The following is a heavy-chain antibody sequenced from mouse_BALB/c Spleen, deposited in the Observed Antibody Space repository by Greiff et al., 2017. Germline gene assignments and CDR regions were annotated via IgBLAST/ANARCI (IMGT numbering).Heavy chain of an antibody. CDR3: ALHYYGYPFAY. V-gene: IGHV3-2*02. CDR1: GYSITSDYA. CDR2: ISYSGST. Sequence: VQLKESGPGLVKPSQSLSLTCTVTGYSITSDYAWNWIRQFPGNQLEWMGYISYSGSTSYNPSLKSRISITRDTSKNQFFLQLNSVTTEDTATYYCALHYYGYPFAYWGQGTLVTVSA. J-gene: IGHJ3*01. D-gene: IGHD1-2*01.